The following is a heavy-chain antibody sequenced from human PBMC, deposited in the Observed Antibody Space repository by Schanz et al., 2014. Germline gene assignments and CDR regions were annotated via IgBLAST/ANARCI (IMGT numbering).Heavy chain of an antibody. V-gene: IGHV3-11*05. J-gene: IGHJ4*02. CDR3: ARDYFGSGSHYVFDH. D-gene: IGHD3-10*01. CDR2: ISNSGTYT. CDR1: GFTFSDYY. Sequence: QVQLVESGGGLVKPGGSLRLSCAASGFTFSDYYMTWMRQAPGKGLEWISYISNSGTYTKYADSVKGRFVISRDNARSSLYLQMSSLRDGDTAVYFCARDYFGSGSHYVFDHWGQGTLVTGSS.